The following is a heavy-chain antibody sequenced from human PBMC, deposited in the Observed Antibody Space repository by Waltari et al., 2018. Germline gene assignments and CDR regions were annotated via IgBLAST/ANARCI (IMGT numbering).Heavy chain of an antibody. CDR1: GGSISRPNFF. Sequence: QVQLQESGPGLVKPSQTLSLTRTASGGSISRPNFFWSWIRQPAGKGLQWIGRISSGGDTNYNPSLKSRVTISLDTSKNQFSLTLTSVTAADTAVYFCARGGYWGQGTQVTVSS. J-gene: IGHJ4*02. V-gene: IGHV4-61*02. CDR2: ISSGGDT. CDR3: ARGGY.